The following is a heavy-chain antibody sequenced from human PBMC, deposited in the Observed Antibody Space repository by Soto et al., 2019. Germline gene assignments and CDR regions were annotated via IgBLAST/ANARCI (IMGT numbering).Heavy chain of an antibody. CDR3: ARDRDIVVVPAAISNYYYGMDV. V-gene: IGHV1-18*04. J-gene: IGHJ6*02. D-gene: IGHD2-2*02. Sequence: ASVKVSCKASGYTFTSYGISGGRQAPGQGLEWMGWISAYNGNTNYAQKLQGRVTMTTDTSTSTAYMELRSLRSDDTAVYYCARDRDIVVVPAAISNYYYGMDVWGQGTTVTV. CDR2: ISAYNGNT. CDR1: GYTFTSYG.